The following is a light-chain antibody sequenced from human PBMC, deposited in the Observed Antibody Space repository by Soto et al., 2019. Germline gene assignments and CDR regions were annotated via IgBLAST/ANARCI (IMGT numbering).Light chain of an antibody. J-gene: IGKJ1*01. CDR1: QGISSY. CDR2: GAS. CDR3: QQSYTTPWT. Sequence: AIRMTQSPSSLSASTGDRVTITCRASQGISSYLAWYQQKPGKAPKLLIYGASNLQSGVPSRFSGSGSGTDFTLTRSSLRPEDFATYYCQQSYTTPWTFGQGTRVES. V-gene: IGKV1-8*01.